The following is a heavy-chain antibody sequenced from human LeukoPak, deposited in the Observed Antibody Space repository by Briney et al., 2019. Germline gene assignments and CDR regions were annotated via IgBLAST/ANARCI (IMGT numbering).Heavy chain of an antibody. D-gene: IGHD6-19*01. J-gene: IGHJ4*02. CDR1: GGSFSGYF. CDR2: INHSGST. Sequence: SETLSLTCAVYGGSFSGYFWSWIRQPPGKGLEWIGEINHSGSTNHNPSLKSRVTISIDKSKNQFSLKLNSVTAADTAVYYCARDGPVAREGWYDREAFRNYLDYWGRGALVTVSS. V-gene: IGHV4-34*01. CDR3: ARDGPVAREGWYDREAFRNYLDY.